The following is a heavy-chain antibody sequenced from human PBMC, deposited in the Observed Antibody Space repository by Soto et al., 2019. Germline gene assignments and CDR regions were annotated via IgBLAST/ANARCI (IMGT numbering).Heavy chain of an antibody. J-gene: IGHJ6*03. CDR2: IYYSGST. V-gene: IGHV4-59*01. CDR1: GGSISSYY. D-gene: IGHD3-3*01. CDR3: ARYYDFWSGTSCPGASYYYYYYMDV. Sequence: PSETLSLTCTVSGGSISSYYWSWIRQPPGKGLEWIGYIYYSGSTNYNPSLKSRVTISVDTSKNQFSLKLSSVTAADTAVYYCARYYDFWSGTSCPGASYYYYYYMDVWGKGTTVTVSS.